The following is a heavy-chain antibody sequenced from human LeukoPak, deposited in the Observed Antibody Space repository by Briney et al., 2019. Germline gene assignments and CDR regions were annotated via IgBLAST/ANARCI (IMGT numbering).Heavy chain of an antibody. Sequence: GASVKVSCKASGYTFTSYGISWVRQAPGQGLEWMGWISAYNGNTNYAQKLQGRVTMTTDTSTSTAYMELRSLRSDDTAVYYCARDPSEKYQLPHQYNWFDPWGQGTLVTVSS. CDR2: ISAYNGNT. CDR1: GYTFTSYG. J-gene: IGHJ5*02. D-gene: IGHD2-2*01. V-gene: IGHV1-18*01. CDR3: ARDPSEKYQLPHQYNWFDP.